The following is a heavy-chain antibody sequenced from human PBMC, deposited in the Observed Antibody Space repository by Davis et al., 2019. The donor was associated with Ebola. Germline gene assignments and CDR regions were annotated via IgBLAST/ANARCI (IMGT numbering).Heavy chain of an antibody. Sequence: ASVKVSCKASGYTFTSYGISWVRQAPGQGLEWLGWISAYNGNTNYAQKLQGRVTMTTDTSTSTAYMELRSLRYDDTAVYYCARDIPTVNPLDYWGQGTLVTVSS. V-gene: IGHV1-18*01. CDR3: ARDIPTVNPLDY. D-gene: IGHD4-17*01. J-gene: IGHJ4*02. CDR1: GYTFTSYG. CDR2: ISAYNGNT.